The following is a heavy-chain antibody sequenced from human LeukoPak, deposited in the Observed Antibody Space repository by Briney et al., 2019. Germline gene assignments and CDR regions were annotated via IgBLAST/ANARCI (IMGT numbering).Heavy chain of an antibody. Sequence: ASVKVSCKASGYTFTSYDINWVRQATGQGLEWMGWMNPNSGNTGYARKFQGRVTITRNTSISTAYMELSSLRPEDTAVYYCARGLMVRGLWYYYMDVWGKGTTVTVSS. J-gene: IGHJ6*03. CDR2: MNPNSGNT. CDR3: ARGLMVRGLWYYYMDV. D-gene: IGHD3-10*01. CDR1: GYTFTSYD. V-gene: IGHV1-8*03.